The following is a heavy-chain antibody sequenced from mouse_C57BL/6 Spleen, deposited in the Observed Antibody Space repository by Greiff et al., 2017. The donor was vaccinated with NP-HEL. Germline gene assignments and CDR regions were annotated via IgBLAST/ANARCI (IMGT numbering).Heavy chain of an antibody. CDR2: IDPETGGT. V-gene: IGHV1-15*01. CDR3: TRRYGSSYDYAMDY. CDR1: GYTFTDYE. D-gene: IGHD1-1*01. Sequence: QVQLQQSGAELVRPGASVTLSCKASGYTFTDYEMHWVKQTPVHGLEWIGAIDPETGGTAYNQKFKGKAILTADKSSSTAYMELRSLTSEDSAVYYCTRRYGSSYDYAMDYWGQGTSVTVSS. J-gene: IGHJ4*01.